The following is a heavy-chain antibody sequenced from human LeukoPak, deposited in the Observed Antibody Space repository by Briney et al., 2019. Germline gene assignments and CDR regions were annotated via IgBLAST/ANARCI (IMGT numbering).Heavy chain of an antibody. Sequence: GRSLRLSCAASGFTFSHYAMHWVRQAPGKGLDWVAVISYDGSNKYYADSVKGRFTISRDNSKNTLYLQMNSLRAEDTAVYYCAKGVVPAAYYGMDVWGQGTTVTVSS. J-gene: IGHJ6*02. CDR2: ISYDGSNK. CDR3: AKGVVPAAYYGMDV. CDR1: GFTFSHYA. D-gene: IGHD2-2*01. V-gene: IGHV3-30*18.